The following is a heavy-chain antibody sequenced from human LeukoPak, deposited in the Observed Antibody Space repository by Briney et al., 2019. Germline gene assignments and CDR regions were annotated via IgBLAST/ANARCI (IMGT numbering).Heavy chain of an antibody. V-gene: IGHV4-61*01. D-gene: IGHD3-10*01. CDR2: IYFSEST. Sequence: SETLSLTCTVSGGSLSTGRYYWSWIRLPPGKGREWYGYIYFSESTNYNPSLKSRVTISVDTSKNQFSLKLYSVTAADTAVYFCARVYASGTYPIDYWGQGTRVTVSS. CDR3: ARVYASGTYPIDY. J-gene: IGHJ4*02. CDR1: GGSLSTGRYY.